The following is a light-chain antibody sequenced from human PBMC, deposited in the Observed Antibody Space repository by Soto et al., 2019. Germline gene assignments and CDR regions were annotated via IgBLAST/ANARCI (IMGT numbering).Light chain of an antibody. V-gene: IGKV3-11*01. CDR1: QSVRSY. Sequence: EIVLTQSPATLSLSPGERATLSCRASQSVRSYLGWYQQKPGQAPRLLIYDASNRATGIPARFSGSGSGTDFTLTISSLEPEDFAVYYCQQRINWPLTFGGGTKVEIK. J-gene: IGKJ4*01. CDR3: QQRINWPLT. CDR2: DAS.